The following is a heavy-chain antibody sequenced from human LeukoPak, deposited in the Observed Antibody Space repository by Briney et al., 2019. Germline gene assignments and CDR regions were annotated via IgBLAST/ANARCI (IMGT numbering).Heavy chain of an antibody. V-gene: IGHV3-23*01. J-gene: IGHJ3*01. CDR3: AASITMIDDALDV. Sequence: GGSLRLSCEASEFTFTTYAMNWVRQAPGKGLEWVSAISNNGGITYYADSVKGRFTISRDNSKNTLYLQMNGLRAEDTAVYFCAASITMIDDALDVWGQGTLVTVSS. CDR2: ISNNGGIT. D-gene: IGHD3-22*01. CDR1: EFTFTTYA.